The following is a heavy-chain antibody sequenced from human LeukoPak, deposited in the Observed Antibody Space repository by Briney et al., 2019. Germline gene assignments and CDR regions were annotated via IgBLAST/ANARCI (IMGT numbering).Heavy chain of an antibody. D-gene: IGHD3-22*01. J-gene: IGHJ4*02. CDR1: GGSISSYY. V-gene: IGHV4-59*01. CDR3: ARAGESDSSGYYYGFVDY. Sequence: SETLSLTCTVSGGSISSYYWSWIRKPPGKGLEWIGYIYYSGSTNYNPSLKSRVTISVDTSKNQFSLKLSSVTAADTAVYYCARAGESDSSGYYYGFVDYWGQGTLVTVS. CDR2: IYYSGST.